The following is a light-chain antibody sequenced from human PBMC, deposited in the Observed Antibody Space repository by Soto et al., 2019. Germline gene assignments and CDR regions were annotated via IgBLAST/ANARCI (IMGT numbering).Light chain of an antibody. V-gene: IGLV2-14*01. CDR2: EVT. CDR1: NTDVGQDKS. J-gene: IGLJ1*01. Sequence: QSALAQPASVSGSRGQSIIISCVGRNTDVGQDKSVSWYQQGPGKAPKLLIFEVTNRPSGVSNRFSGSRSGNTASLTISGLQPDDEGDYFCVSYTDTDTHVFGTGTKVTVL. CDR3: VSYTDTDTHV.